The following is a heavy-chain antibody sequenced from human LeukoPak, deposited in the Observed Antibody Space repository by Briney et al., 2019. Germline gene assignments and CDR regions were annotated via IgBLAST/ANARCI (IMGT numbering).Heavy chain of an antibody. CDR2: IYTSGST. V-gene: IGHV4-61*02. CDR1: GGSISSSSYY. CDR3: ARARGYSYGYNYYFDY. D-gene: IGHD5-18*01. Sequence: SETLSLTCTVSGGSISSSSYYWSWIRQPAGKGLEWIGRIYTSGSTNYNPSLKSRVTISVDTSKNQFSLKLSSVTAADTAVYYCARARGYSYGYNYYFDYWGQGTLVTVSS. J-gene: IGHJ4*02.